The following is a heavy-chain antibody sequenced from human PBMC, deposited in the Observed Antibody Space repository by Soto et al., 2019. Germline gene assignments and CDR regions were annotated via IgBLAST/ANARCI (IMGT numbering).Heavy chain of an antibody. CDR3: ARDQNGSGNYYTRYFDY. J-gene: IGHJ4*02. V-gene: IGHV4-61*01. CDR1: GGSVSSGSYY. CDR2: IYYSGST. Sequence: ASETLSLTCTVSGGSVSSGSYYWSWIRQPPGKGLEWIGYIYYSGSTNYNPSLKSRVTISVDTSKNQFSLKLSSVTAADTAVYYCARDQNGSGNYYTRYFDYWGQGTLVTVSS. D-gene: IGHD3-10*01.